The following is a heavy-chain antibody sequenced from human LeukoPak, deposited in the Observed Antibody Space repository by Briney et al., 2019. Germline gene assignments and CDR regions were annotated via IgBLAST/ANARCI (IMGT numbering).Heavy chain of an antibody. CDR1: GGFINSSSYY. D-gene: IGHD3-9*01. J-gene: IGHJ3*02. CDR2: IYYSGTT. CDR3: ARAVDYDILTGYRGDAFDI. V-gene: IGHV4-39*01. Sequence: PSETLSLTCTVSGGFINSSSYYWGWIRQPPGKGLEWIGNIYYSGTTYYNPSLKSPVTMSVDTSKNQFSLKLSSVTAADTAVYYCARAVDYDILTGYRGDAFDIWGQGTMVTVSS.